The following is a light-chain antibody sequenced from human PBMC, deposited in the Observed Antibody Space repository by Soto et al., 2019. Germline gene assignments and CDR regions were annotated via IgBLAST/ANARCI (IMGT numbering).Light chain of an antibody. V-gene: IGLV2-11*01. CDR1: SSDVGGYTY. CDR3: CSEAGSYSYV. CDR2: DVS. Sequence: QSALTQPRSVSGSPGQSVTISCTGTSSDVGGYTYVSWYQEQPGKAPKLMIYDVSKRPSGVPDRFSGSKSGNTASLTISVLQAEDEADYYGCSEAGSYSYVFGTGTKVTVL. J-gene: IGLJ1*01.